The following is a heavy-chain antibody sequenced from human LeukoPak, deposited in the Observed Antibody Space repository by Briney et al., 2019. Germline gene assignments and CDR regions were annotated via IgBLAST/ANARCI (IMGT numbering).Heavy chain of an antibody. CDR2: INHSGNT. D-gene: IGHD3-22*01. J-gene: IGHJ4*02. CDR1: GGSFSGYY. Sequence: SETLSLTCAVYGGSFSGYYWNWIRQPPGKGLEWIGEINHSGNTNYNPSLKSRVTMSVGTSKNQFSLRLSSVTAADTAVYYCARDHNYDSSGYFLYYWGQGTLVTVSS. V-gene: IGHV4-34*01. CDR3: ARDHNYDSSGYFLYY.